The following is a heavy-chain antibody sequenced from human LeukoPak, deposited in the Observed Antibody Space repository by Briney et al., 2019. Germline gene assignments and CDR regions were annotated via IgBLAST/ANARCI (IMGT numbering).Heavy chain of an antibody. CDR2: INPSGGST. CDR1: GYTFTSYY. D-gene: IGHD2-2*02. J-gene: IGHJ4*02. Sequence: ASVKVSCKASGYTFTSYYMHWVRQAPGQGLEWMGIINPSGGSTSYAQKFQGRVTMTEDTSTDTAYMELSSLRSEDTAVYYCATELRMEGIVVVPAAIRYWGQGTLVTVSS. CDR3: ATELRMEGIVVVPAAIRY. V-gene: IGHV1-46*01.